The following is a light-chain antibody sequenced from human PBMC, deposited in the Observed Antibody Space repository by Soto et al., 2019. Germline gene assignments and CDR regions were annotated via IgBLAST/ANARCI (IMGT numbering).Light chain of an antibody. Sequence: DIQMTQSPLSLSASVGESVTITCRASQNITNFLNWYQQKPGKPPRLLIFGTSNLQSGVPSRFRGSRSQTDFSLTIRGLQPADFATYICQQSYRSPLNFGPGTRVA. V-gene: IGKV1-39*01. CDR3: QQSYRSPLN. CDR2: GTS. CDR1: QNITNF. J-gene: IGKJ3*01.